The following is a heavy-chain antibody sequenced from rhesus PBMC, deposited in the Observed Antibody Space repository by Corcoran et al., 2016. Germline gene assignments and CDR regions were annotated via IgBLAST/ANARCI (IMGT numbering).Heavy chain of an antibody. D-gene: IGHD6-31*01. CDR3: ARRSSGWLFDY. CDR1: GGSISRSY. Sequence: QVQLQESGPGLVKPSETLSLTCAVSGGSISRSYWSWIRQPPGKGLVWIGRIDSSGSTYYNPSLKSRVTLSVDTSKNQFSLKLSSVTAADTAVYYCARRSSGWLFDYWGQGVLVTVSS. V-gene: IGHV4S11*01. J-gene: IGHJ4*01. CDR2: IDSSGST.